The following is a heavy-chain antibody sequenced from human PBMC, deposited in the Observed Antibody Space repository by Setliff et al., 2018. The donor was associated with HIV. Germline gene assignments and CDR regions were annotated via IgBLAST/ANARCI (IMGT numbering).Heavy chain of an antibody. CDR3: ARDGDSRDGRLYHYYYMDV. D-gene: IGHD1-26*01. CDR1: GYTLSELS. J-gene: IGHJ6*03. V-gene: IGHV1-24*01. Sequence: SVKVSCKVYGYTLSELSIHWVRQAPGKGLEWMGYFDPQDGETVYAQKFQGRVTLTEDTSTGTAYMELSGLRSEDTAVYYCARDGDSRDGRLYHYYYMDVWGEGTTVTVSS. CDR2: FDPQDGET.